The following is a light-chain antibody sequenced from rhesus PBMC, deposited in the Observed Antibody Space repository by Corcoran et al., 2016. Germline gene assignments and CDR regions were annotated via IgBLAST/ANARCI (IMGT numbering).Light chain of an antibody. V-gene: IGKV1-21*01. CDR3: QQCSRAPPT. CDR1: QGISSW. Sequence: DIQMTQSPSSLSASVGDRLTITCRASQGISSWLAWDQQKPGKAPKLLIYKASSLQSGVPSRFSGSGSGTEFTLTISSLLPEDFATYIGQQCSRAPPTFGQGTKVEIK. CDR2: KAS. J-gene: IGKJ1*01.